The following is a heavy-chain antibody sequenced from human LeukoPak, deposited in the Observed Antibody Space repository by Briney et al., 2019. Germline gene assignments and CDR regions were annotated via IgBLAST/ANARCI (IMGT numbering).Heavy chain of an antibody. V-gene: IGHV3-30*02. CDR2: IWYDESNK. Sequence: PGRSLRLSCAASGFTFSSYGMHWGRQAPAKGLDWVALIWYDESNKYYADSVKGRFTISRDNSKNTQYLQMQGLRPEDTAVYYCAKDLGYCSGGSCYPSSHYFDYWGQGTLVTVSS. J-gene: IGHJ4*02. CDR3: AKDLGYCSGGSCYPSSHYFDY. CDR1: GFTFSSYG. D-gene: IGHD2-15*01.